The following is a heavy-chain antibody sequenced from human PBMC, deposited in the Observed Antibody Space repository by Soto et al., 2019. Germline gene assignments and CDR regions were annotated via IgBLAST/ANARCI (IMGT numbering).Heavy chain of an antibody. CDR3: ASPLLSSYSGYDYGNHYYYYMDV. CDR2: IYYSGST. D-gene: IGHD5-12*01. CDR1: GGSISSSSYY. J-gene: IGHJ6*03. Sequence: SETLSLTCTVSGGSISSSSYYWGWIRQPPGKGLEWIGSIYYSGSTYYNPSPMSRVTISVDTSKNQFSLKLGSVTAADTAVYYCASPLLSSYSGYDYGNHYYYYMDVWGKGTTVTVSS. V-gene: IGHV4-39*01.